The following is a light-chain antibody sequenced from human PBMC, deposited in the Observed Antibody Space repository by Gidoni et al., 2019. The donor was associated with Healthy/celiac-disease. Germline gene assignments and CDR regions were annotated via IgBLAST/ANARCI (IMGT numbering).Light chain of an antibody. Sequence: DIVMTQSPDSLAVSLGERATINCKSSQSVLYSSNNKNYLAWYQQKPGQPPKLLIYWASTRESVVPDRFSGSGSGTDFTLTISSLQAEDAAVYYCQQYYSTPPTFGQGTKVEIK. CDR3: QQYYSTPPT. V-gene: IGKV4-1*01. J-gene: IGKJ1*01. CDR1: QSVLYSSNNKNY. CDR2: WAS.